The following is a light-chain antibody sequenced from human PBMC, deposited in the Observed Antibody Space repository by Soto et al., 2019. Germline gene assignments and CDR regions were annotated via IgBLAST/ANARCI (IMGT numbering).Light chain of an antibody. CDR1: QSVSSN. Sequence: EIVMTQSPATLSVSPWERATLSCRASQSVSSNLAWYQQKPGQAPSLLIYGASTRATGIPARFSGSGSGTEFTLTISSLQSEHVAVYYCQQYNNGPPLTFGGGTKVEIK. J-gene: IGKJ4*01. V-gene: IGKV3-15*01. CDR3: QQYNNGPPLT. CDR2: GAS.